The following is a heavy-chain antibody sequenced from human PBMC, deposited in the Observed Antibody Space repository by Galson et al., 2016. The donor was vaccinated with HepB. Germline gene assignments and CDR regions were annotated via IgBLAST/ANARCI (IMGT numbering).Heavy chain of an antibody. CDR3: ATSNDWNDVWWFDP. CDR2: IIPIFGTS. V-gene: IGHV1-69*06. Sequence: SVKVSCKASGGTFSNYAISWVRQAPGQGLEWMGGIIPIFGTSNYAQKFQGRVAITADKSTSTAYMELSSLTSEDTAVYYCATSNDWNDVWWFDPWGQGTLVTVSS. D-gene: IGHD1-1*01. CDR1: GGTFSNYA. J-gene: IGHJ5*02.